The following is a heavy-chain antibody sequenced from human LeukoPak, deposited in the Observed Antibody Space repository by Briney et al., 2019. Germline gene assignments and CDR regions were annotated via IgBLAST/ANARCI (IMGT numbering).Heavy chain of an antibody. CDR1: GFTFSSYG. CDR3: AKPRGGDSWAFDI. Sequence: GRSLRLSCEASGFTFSSYGMHWVRQAPGKGLEWVAGISYDGSNKYYADSVKGRFTISRDNSKNTLYLQMNSLRPEDTAVHYCAKPRGGDSWAFDIWGQGPMVTVSS. V-gene: IGHV3-30*18. J-gene: IGHJ3*02. CDR2: ISYDGSNK. D-gene: IGHD2-21*02.